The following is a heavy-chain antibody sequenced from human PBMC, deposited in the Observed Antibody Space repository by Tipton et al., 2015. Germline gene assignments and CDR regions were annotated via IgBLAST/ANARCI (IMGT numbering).Heavy chain of an antibody. CDR2: ITADGGDT. V-gene: IGHV3-74*01. CDR3: ARSPQDPAVDY. CDR1: GFTFSLHW. Sequence: SLRLSCTASGFTFSLHWMHWVRQAPGKGLVWVSRITADGGDTGYADSVQGRFTISRDNARNTLYLQMNSLRADDTAVYYCARSPQDPAVDYWGQGTLVSVSS. J-gene: IGHJ4*02.